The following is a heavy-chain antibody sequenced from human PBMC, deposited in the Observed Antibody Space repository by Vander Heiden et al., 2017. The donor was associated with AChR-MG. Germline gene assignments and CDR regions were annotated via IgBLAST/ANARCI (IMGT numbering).Heavy chain of an antibody. CDR3: ARGNGYSYGYVY. D-gene: IGHD5-18*01. Sequence: QVQLQQWGAGLLKPSETLSLTCAVHGGSFSGYYWSWSRQPPGKGLEWIGEINHSGSTNYNPSLKSRVTISVDTSKNQFSLKLSSVTAADTAVYYCARGNGYSYGYVYWGQGTLVTVSS. J-gene: IGHJ4*02. V-gene: IGHV4-34*01. CDR2: INHSGST. CDR1: GGSFSGYY.